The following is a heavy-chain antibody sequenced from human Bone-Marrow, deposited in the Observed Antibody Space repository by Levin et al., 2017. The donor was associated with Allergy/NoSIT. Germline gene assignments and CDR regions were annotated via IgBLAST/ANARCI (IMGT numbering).Heavy chain of an antibody. CDR2: IYNSGGT. D-gene: IGHD5-18*01. J-gene: IGHJ3*02. V-gene: IGHV4-59*01. CDR1: GGSISSSY. CDR3: ATGGNGSSYGNDVLDI. Sequence: SETLSLTCTVSGGSISSSYWNWIRQLPAPGKGLEWIGCIYNSGGTTYNLSLKSRITISVDMSKNQFSLKMSSVTAADTAVSYCATGGNGSSYGNDVLDIWGQGTVVTVSS.